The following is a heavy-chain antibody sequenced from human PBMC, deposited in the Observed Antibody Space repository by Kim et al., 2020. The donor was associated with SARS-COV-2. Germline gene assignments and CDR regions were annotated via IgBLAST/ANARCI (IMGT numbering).Heavy chain of an antibody. V-gene: IGHV3-30*18. CDR1: GFTFSSYG. D-gene: IGHD4-4*01. CDR3: AKDAHTTVTTYFDY. Sequence: GGSLRLSCAATGFTFSSYGMHWVRQAPGKGLEWVAVISYDGSNKYYADSVKGRFTISRDNSKNTLYLQMNSLRAEDTAVYYCAKDAHTTVTTYFDYWGQGTLVTVSS. CDR2: ISYDGSNK. J-gene: IGHJ4*02.